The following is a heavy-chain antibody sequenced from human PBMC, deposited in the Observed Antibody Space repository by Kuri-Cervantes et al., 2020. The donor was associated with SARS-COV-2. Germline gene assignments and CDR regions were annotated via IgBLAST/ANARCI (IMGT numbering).Heavy chain of an antibody. Sequence: SETLSLTCTVSGGSISSYYWSWIRQPAGKGLEWIGRIYTSGSTNYNPSLKSRVTMSVDTSKNQSSLKLSSVTAADTAVYYCARDTYYDILTGYSPLGFDPWGQGTLVTVSS. D-gene: IGHD3-9*01. CDR2: IYTSGST. V-gene: IGHV4-4*07. J-gene: IGHJ5*02. CDR3: ARDTYYDILTGYSPLGFDP. CDR1: GGSISSYY.